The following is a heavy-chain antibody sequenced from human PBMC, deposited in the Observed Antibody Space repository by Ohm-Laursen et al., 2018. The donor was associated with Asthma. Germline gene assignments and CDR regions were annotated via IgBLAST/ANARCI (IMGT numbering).Heavy chain of an antibody. Sequence: GTLSLTCSVSGDSVSSGSYFWSWIRQPPGKGLEWIGYIYYSGSTNYNPSLKSRVTISVDTSKNQFSLKLSSVTAADTAVYYCARDSEIAVAGGSNWFDPWGQGTLVTVSS. J-gene: IGHJ5*02. V-gene: IGHV4-61*01. CDR3: ARDSEIAVAGGSNWFDP. CDR1: GDSVSSGSYF. D-gene: IGHD6-19*01. CDR2: IYYSGST.